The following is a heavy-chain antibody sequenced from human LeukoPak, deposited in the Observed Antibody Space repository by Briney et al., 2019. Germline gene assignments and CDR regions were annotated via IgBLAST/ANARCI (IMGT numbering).Heavy chain of an antibody. J-gene: IGHJ5*02. Sequence: QPGGSLRLSCAASGFTFSFYWIHWVRQAPGKGLVWVARITSDGSITSYADSVKGRFTISRDNFKNTLYLQMNSLRAEDTAVYYCARNRRDSSGWYRWFDPWGQGTLVTVSS. V-gene: IGHV3-74*01. CDR1: GFTFSFYW. CDR3: ARNRRDSSGWYRWFDP. CDR2: ITSDGSIT. D-gene: IGHD6-19*01.